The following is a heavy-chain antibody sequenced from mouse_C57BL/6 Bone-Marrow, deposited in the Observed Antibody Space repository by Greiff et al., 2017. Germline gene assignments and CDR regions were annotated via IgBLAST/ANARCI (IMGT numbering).Heavy chain of an antibody. V-gene: IGHV1-47*01. CDR1: GYTFTTYP. CDR3: ARSSTFFYYFDY. J-gene: IGHJ2*01. Sequence: VKLVESGAELVKPGASVKMSCKASGYTFTTYPIEWMKQNHGKSLEWIGNFHPYNDDTKYNEKFKGKATLTVEKSSNTVYLEISRLTSDDSAVYYCARSSTFFYYFDYWGQGTTLTVSS. CDR2: FHPYNDDT. D-gene: IGHD5-1*01.